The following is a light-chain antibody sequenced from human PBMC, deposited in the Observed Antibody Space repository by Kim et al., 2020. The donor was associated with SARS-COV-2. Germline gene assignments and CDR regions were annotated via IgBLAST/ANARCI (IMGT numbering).Light chain of an antibody. CDR2: AVS. Sequence: GPSITMSCTGTRSDVGGYNYVSWYQQHPGKAPKLMLYAVSKRPSGVSNRFSGSKSGNTASLTISGLQAEDEADYYCTSYTSSITWVFGGGTKLTVL. CDR3: TSYTSSITWV. CDR1: RSDVGGYNY. V-gene: IGLV2-14*04. J-gene: IGLJ3*02.